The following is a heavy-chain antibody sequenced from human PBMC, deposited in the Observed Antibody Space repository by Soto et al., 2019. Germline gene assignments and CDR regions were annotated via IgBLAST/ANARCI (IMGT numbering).Heavy chain of an antibody. CDR2: MYHSGST. CDR1: DGSISSVFYS. Sequence: SETTSHSCAFADGSISSVFYSWSWIRQPPGKGLEWIGYMYHSGSTYYNPSLKSRVTISIDRSKNQFSLKLSSLTAADTAVYYCARVTDYWGQGILVTVSS. V-gene: IGHV4-30-2*01. J-gene: IGHJ4*02. CDR3: ARVTDY.